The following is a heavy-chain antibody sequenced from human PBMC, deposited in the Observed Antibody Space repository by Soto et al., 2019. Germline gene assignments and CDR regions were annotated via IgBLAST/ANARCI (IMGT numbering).Heavy chain of an antibody. J-gene: IGHJ6*02. CDR1: GDSVSSNSAA. V-gene: IGHV6-1*01. D-gene: IGHD6-13*01. CDR2: TYYRSKWYN. CDR3: ARVSKTGYSSSWYQTYYYGMDV. Sequence: PSQTLSLTCAISGDSVSSNSAAWNWIRQSPSRGLEWLGRTYYRSKWYNDYAVSVKSRITINPDTSKNQFSLQLNSVTPEDTTEYYCARVSKTGYSSSWYQTYYYGMDVWGQGTTVTVSS.